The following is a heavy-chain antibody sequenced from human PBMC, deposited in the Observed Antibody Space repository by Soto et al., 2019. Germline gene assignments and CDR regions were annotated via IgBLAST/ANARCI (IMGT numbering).Heavy chain of an antibody. D-gene: IGHD4-17*01. Sequence: SGTLSLTCTVSCGSVTNSSYYWGWIRQSPGKGLEWIGSVYSRGRSYSKSSVKSRVTISVDTSKNRLSLSLNSVTASDTAVYLCVSQRTTVPTQAYFDYWGTGALVTVSS. J-gene: IGHJ4*02. CDR2: VYSRGRS. V-gene: IGHV4-39*01. CDR3: VSQRTTVPTQAYFDY. CDR1: CGSVTNSSYY.